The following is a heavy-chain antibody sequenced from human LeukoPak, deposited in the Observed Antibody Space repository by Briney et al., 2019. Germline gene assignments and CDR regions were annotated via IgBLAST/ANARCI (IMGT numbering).Heavy chain of an antibody. V-gene: IGHV1-2*02. CDR1: GYTFTGYY. CDR2: INPNSGGT. Sequence: VASVKVSCKASGYTFTGYYMHWVRQAPGQGLEWMGWINPNSGGTNYAQKFQGRVTMTRDTSISTAYMELSRLRSDDTAVYYCASEDSSSWYAGWFDPWGQGTLVTVSS. J-gene: IGHJ5*02. CDR3: ASEDSSSWYAGWFDP. D-gene: IGHD6-13*01.